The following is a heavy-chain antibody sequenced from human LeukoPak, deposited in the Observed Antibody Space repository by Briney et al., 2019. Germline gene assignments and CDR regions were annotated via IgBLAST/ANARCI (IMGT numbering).Heavy chain of an antibody. Sequence: GGSLRLSCAASGFTFSSYIMNWVRQAPGKGLEWVSVIYSGGSTYYADSVKGRFTISRHNSKNTLYLQMNSLRIEDTAVYYCARDVAYCGGDCGAFDIWGQGTMVTVSS. CDR2: IYSGGST. J-gene: IGHJ3*02. CDR1: GFTFSSYI. V-gene: IGHV3-53*04. CDR3: ARDVAYCGGDCGAFDI. D-gene: IGHD2-21*02.